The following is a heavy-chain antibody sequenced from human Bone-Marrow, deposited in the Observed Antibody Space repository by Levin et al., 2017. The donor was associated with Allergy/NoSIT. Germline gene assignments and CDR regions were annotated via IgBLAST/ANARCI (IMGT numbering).Heavy chain of an antibody. D-gene: IGHD6-6*01. Sequence: GGSLRLSCAASGFTFSRHGMHWVRQAPGKGLEWVAVIWYDGSDKYYADSVKGRFTISRDNSKNTLYLQMDSLRGDDTAVYYCARDIAARRFDYWGQGTLVIVSS. CDR1: GFTFSRHG. J-gene: IGHJ4*02. V-gene: IGHV3-33*01. CDR3: ARDIAARRFDY. CDR2: IWYDGSDK.